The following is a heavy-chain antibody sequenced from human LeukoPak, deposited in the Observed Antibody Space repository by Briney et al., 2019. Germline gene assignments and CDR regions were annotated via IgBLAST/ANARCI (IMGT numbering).Heavy chain of an antibody. V-gene: IGHV4-59*08. D-gene: IGHD3-10*01. Sequence: SDTLSLICTVSVGSISHYYWLWLRHPPVHGLEWIGYIYYSGSTNYNPSLKSRVTLSLDTSKNQFSLRLSSVTAADTAVYYCARHLMVRGLIIWGQGTLVTVSS. CDR1: VGSISHYY. J-gene: IGHJ4*02. CDR2: IYYSGST. CDR3: ARHLMVRGLII.